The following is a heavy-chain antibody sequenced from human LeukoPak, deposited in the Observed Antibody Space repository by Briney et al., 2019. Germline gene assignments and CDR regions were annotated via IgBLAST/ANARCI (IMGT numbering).Heavy chain of an antibody. CDR2: VIPIFGTA. Sequence: ASVKVSCKASGGTFSSYAISWVRQAPGQGLEWMGGVIPIFGTANYALKFQGRVTITADESTSTAYMELSSLRSEDTAVYYCARGCGDCYYGMDVWGQGTTVTVSS. D-gene: IGHD2-21*02. CDR1: GGTFSSYA. J-gene: IGHJ6*02. V-gene: IGHV1-69*13. CDR3: ARGCGDCYYGMDV.